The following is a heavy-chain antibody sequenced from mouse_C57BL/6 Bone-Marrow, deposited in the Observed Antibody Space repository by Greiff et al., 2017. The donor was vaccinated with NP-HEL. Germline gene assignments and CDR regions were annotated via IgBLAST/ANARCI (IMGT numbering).Heavy chain of an antibody. CDR1: GYSFTGYY. V-gene: IGHV1-42*01. CDR2: INPNTGGT. CDR3: AREGDYDLSWFAY. J-gene: IGHJ3*01. Sequence: VQLQQSGPELVKPGASVKISCKASGYSFTGYYMNWVKQSPEKSLEWIGEINPNTGGTTYNQKFKAKATLTVDKSSSTAYMQLKSLTSEDSAVYYCAREGDYDLSWFAYWGQGTLVTVSA. D-gene: IGHD2-4*01.